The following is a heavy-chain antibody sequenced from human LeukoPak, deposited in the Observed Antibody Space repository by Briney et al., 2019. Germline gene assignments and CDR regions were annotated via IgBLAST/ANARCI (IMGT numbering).Heavy chain of an antibody. CDR3: ASQYSSSWLDY. Sequence: GGSLRLSCAASGFTFSDHAMIWVRQAPGKGLEWVSYISSSGSTIYYTDSVKGRFTISRDNAKNSLYLQMNSLRAKDTAVYYCASQYSSSWLDYRGQGTLVTVSS. D-gene: IGHD6-13*01. CDR1: GFTFSDHA. CDR2: ISSSGSTI. V-gene: IGHV3-11*01. J-gene: IGHJ4*02.